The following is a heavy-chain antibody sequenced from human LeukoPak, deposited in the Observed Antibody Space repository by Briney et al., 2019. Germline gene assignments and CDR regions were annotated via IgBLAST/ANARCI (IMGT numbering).Heavy chain of an antibody. CDR3: ARGPSVAVAGQDY. Sequence: GASVKVSCKASGYTFTGYYMHWVRQAPGQGLEWMGWINPNSGGTNYAQKLQGRVTMTTDTSTSTAYMELRSLRSDDTAVYYCARGPSVAVAGQDYWGQGTLVTVSS. D-gene: IGHD6-19*01. CDR1: GYTFTGYY. CDR2: INPNSGGT. J-gene: IGHJ4*02. V-gene: IGHV1-2*02.